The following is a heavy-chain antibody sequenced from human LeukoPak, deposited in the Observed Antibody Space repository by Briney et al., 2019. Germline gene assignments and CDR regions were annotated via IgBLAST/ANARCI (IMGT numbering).Heavy chain of an antibody. Sequence: SVKVSCKASGYTFTGYYMHWVRQAPGQGLEWMGRIIPILGIANYAQKFQGRVTITADKSTSTAYMELSSLRSEDTAVYYCARDPTYYDYVWGSYRYNTTDGYFDYWGQGTLVTVSS. V-gene: IGHV1-69*04. D-gene: IGHD3-16*02. J-gene: IGHJ4*02. CDR1: GYTFTGYY. CDR2: IIPILGIA. CDR3: ARDPTYYDYVWGSYRYNTTDGYFDY.